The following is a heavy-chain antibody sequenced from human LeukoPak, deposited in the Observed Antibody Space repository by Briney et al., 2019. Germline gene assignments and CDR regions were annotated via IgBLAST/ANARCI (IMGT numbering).Heavy chain of an antibody. CDR2: IYTSGST. V-gene: IGHV4-4*07. D-gene: IGHD3-22*01. CDR1: GGSINSYY. Sequence: PSETLSLTCTVSGGSINSYYWSWIRQPAGKGLVWIGRIYTSGSTNYNPSLKSRVTMSVDTSKNQFSLKLSSVTAADTAVYYCARVGYHYYDSTGYSNFDYWGQGTLVTVSS. CDR3: ARVGYHYYDSTGYSNFDY. J-gene: IGHJ4*02.